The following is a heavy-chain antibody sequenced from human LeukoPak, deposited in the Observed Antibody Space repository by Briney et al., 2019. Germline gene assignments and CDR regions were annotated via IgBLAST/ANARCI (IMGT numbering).Heavy chain of an antibody. V-gene: IGHV3-23*01. J-gene: IGHJ4*02. Sequence: GGSLRLSCAASGFMFSSYGMSWVRQAPGKGLEWVSTISSGGSTYYADSVKGRFTLSRDNSKNTLYLQMNSLRDEDTAVYFCARRSCISTSCSYFDYWGQGSLVTVSS. D-gene: IGHD2-2*01. CDR3: ARRSCISTSCSYFDY. CDR1: GFMFSSYG. CDR2: ISSGGST.